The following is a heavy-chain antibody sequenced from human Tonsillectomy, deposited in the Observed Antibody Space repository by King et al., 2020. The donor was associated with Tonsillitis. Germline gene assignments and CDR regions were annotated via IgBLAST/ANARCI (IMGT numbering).Heavy chain of an antibody. CDR3: ARGLNNSWYPDN. D-gene: IGHD6-13*01. J-gene: IGHJ4*02. Sequence: QLQESGPGLVKPSETLSLTCTVSGSSISGYYWSWVRQAAGKGLEWIGRIYTAGHTNYNPSLKSRVTMSLDTPNNQFSLTLTSLTAADTAVYYCARGLNNSWYPDNGGQGTPVTVSS. CDR1: GSSISGYY. V-gene: IGHV4-4*07. CDR2: IYTAGHT.